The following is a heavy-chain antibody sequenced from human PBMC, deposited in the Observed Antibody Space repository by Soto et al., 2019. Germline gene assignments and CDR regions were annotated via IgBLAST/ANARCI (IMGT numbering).Heavy chain of an antibody. CDR2: TSAYNGNT. J-gene: IGHJ4*02. V-gene: IGHV1-18*01. D-gene: IGHD2-2*01. CDR3: AREDPPSLN. CDR1: GYTFTCYG. Sequence: QVQLVQSGAEVKKPGASVKVSCKASGYTFTCYGISWVRQAPGQGLAWMGWTSAYNGNTNYAQKLQGRVNMTADRTTSTAYMELRSRRSDATPVYYCAREDPPSLNWCQGTLVTASS.